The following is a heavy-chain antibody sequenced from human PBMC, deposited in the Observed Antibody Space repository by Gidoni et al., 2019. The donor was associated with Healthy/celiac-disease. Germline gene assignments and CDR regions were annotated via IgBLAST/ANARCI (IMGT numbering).Heavy chain of an antibody. D-gene: IGHD2-2*01. J-gene: IGHJ5*02. CDR1: GGSISSSSYY. CDR3: ARRLAYCSSTSCYPFDP. V-gene: IGHV4-39*01. Sequence: QLPLQESGPGLVKPSETLSLTCPVPGGSISSSSYYWGWIRQPPGKGLEWIGSIYYSGSTYYNPSLKSRVTISVDTSKNQFSLKLSSVTAADTAVYYCARRLAYCSSTSCYPFDPWGQGTLVTVSS. CDR2: IYYSGST.